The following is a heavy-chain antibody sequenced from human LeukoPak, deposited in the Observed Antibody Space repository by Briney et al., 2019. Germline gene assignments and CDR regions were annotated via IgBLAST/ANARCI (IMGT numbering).Heavy chain of an antibody. J-gene: IGHJ4*02. CDR2: ISSSSSYI. CDR1: GFTFSSYS. V-gene: IGHV3-21*01. Sequence: GGSLRLSCAASGFTFSSYSMNWVRQAPGKWLEWVSSISSSSSYIYYADSVKGRFTISRDNAKNSLYLQMNSLRAEDTAVYYCAREGSSSWYRGRLDYWGQGTLVTVSS. D-gene: IGHD6-13*01. CDR3: AREGSSSWYRGRLDY.